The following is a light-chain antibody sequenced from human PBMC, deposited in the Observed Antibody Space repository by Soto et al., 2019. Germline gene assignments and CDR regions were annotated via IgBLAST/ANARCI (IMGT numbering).Light chain of an antibody. V-gene: IGKV3-15*01. CDR3: QQYKTWPWT. CDR1: ENVSTN. J-gene: IGKJ1*01. Sequence: ILMTQSPATLSLSPGQRATLSCRASENVSTNLAWYQQKPGQAPRLLMHGASTGATDIPARFSGSGSGTEFTLTISSLQSEDSAFYYCQQYKTWPWTFGQGTKVEIK. CDR2: GAS.